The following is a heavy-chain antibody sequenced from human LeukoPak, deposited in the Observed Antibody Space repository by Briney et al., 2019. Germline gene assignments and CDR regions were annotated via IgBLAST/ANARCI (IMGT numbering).Heavy chain of an antibody. V-gene: IGHV4-38-2*02. CDR3: ARGVAGYSYGYGAYYYYYMDV. CDR2: IYHSGST. J-gene: IGHJ6*03. D-gene: IGHD5-18*01. CDR1: GYSISSGYY. Sequence: PSETLSLTCTVSGYSISSGYYWGWIRQPPGKGLEWIGSIYHSGSTYYNPSLKSRATISVDTSKNQFSLKLSSVTAADTAVYYCARGVAGYSYGYGAYYYYYMDVWGKGTTVTVSS.